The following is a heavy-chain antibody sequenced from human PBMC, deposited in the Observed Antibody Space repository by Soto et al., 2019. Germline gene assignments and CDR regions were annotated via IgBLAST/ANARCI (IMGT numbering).Heavy chain of an antibody. D-gene: IGHD3-16*01. CDR3: SNGWGEFHALDI. CDR2: ISGSGGST. J-gene: IGHJ3*02. CDR1: GFTFSGYA. V-gene: IGHV3-23*01. Sequence: GGSLRLSCAASGFTFSGYAMSWVRQAPGKGLEWVSAISGSGGSTYYADSMKGRFTISRDNSKKTLYLQMNSLRAEDTAVYDCSNGWGEFHALDIWGQGTMVTVSS.